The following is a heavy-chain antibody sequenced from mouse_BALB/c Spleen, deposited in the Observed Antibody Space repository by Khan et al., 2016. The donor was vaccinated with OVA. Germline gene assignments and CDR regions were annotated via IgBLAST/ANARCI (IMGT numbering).Heavy chain of an antibody. J-gene: IGHJ2*01. Sequence: IQLVQSGPELVKPGASVKISCKASGYSFTGYFMNWVMQSHGKSLEWIGRINPHIGETFYNPKFKGKATLTVDESSSTAHMELRSLASEDSAVYYVARIYGSDFDYWGQGTTLTVSS. V-gene: IGHV1-20*02. CDR3: ARIYGSDFDY. D-gene: IGHD1-1*01. CDR2: INPHIGET. CDR1: GYSFTGYF.